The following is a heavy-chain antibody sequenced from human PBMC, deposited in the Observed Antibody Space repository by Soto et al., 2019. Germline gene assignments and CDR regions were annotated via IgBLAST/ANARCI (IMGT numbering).Heavy chain of an antibody. J-gene: IGHJ4*02. Sequence: QVQLVQSGAEVKKPGSSVKVSCKAAGGTFSSYTISWLRQAPGQGLEWMGRITPILCIANYAQKFQGRVKITAYKSTSTAYMELSSMRSEDTAVDSCARAEMATTFDYWGQGTLVTVSS. CDR3: ARAEMATTFDY. CDR1: GGTFSSYT. V-gene: IGHV1-69*02. D-gene: IGHD5-12*01. CDR2: ITPILCIA.